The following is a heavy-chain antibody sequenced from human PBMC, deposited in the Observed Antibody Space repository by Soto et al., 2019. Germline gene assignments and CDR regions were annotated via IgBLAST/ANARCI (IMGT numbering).Heavy chain of an antibody. Sequence: GGSLRLSFAASGCTFSSYSMNWVRQAPGKGLKWVSSISSSSSYIYYADSVKGRFTISRDNAKNSLHLQMNSLRAEDTAVYYCAREDIVVVPAAKPHWGQGTLVTASS. V-gene: IGHV3-21*01. CDR1: GCTFSSYS. CDR3: AREDIVVVPAAKPH. CDR2: ISSSSSYI. D-gene: IGHD2-2*01. J-gene: IGHJ4*02.